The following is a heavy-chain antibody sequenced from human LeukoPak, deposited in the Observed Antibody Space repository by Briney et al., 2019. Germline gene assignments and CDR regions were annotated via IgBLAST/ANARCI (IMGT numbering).Heavy chain of an antibody. CDR1: GFSFSGHW. V-gene: IGHV3-74*01. CDR3: ARGPNSNWSGLDF. D-gene: IGHD6-6*01. CDR2: ISPTGSTT. Sequence: GGSLRLSCTASGFSFSGHWMHWARQLPGKGLVWVSHISPTGSTTSYADSVKGRFTVSRDNAKNTLYLQVNNLRAEDTAVYYCARGPNSNWSGLDFWGQGTLLTVSS. J-gene: IGHJ4*02.